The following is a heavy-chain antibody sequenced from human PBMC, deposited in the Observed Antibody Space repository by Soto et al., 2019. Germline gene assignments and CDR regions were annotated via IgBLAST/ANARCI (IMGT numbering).Heavy chain of an antibody. V-gene: IGHV1-2*04. CDR3: ARSIVATIPGFDY. Sequence: ASVKVSCKASGYTFTSYYMHWVRQAPGQGLEWMGWINPNSGGTNYAQKFQGWVTMTRDTSISTAYMELSRLRSDDTAVYYCARSIVATIPGFDYWGQGTLVIVSS. CDR1: GYTFTSYY. J-gene: IGHJ4*02. CDR2: INPNSGGT. D-gene: IGHD5-12*01.